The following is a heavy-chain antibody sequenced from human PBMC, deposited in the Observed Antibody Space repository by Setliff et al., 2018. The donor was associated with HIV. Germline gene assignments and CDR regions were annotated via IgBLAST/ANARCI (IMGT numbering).Heavy chain of an antibody. CDR3: ARLGRAIDDGGSSLRLDF. J-gene: IGHJ4*02. V-gene: IGHV4-4*09. D-gene: IGHD2-21*01. CDR2: ISSSGTT. Sequence: SETLSLTCVGSDDSFSNYDWTWIRQSPGKALEWIGYISSSGTTTYNPSLRSRVTISIETSNTRFSLWLRSATAADTAKYFCARLGRAIDDGGSSLRLDFWGQGMLVTVSS. CDR1: DDSFSNYD.